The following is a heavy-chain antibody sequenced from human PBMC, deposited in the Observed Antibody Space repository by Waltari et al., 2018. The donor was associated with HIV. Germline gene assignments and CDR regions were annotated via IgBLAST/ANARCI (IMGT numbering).Heavy chain of an antibody. V-gene: IGHV3-7*01. J-gene: IGHJ6*02. CDR2: IKDDGSEK. CDR1: GFTFTYYW. Sequence: EVPLMESGAGLVQSGGSLRLSCAASGFTFTYYWMGWFRQTPGKGLEWVAYIKDDGSEKYYMGSVKGRFTISRDKAKNSMFLQMNSLRAEDTAVYYCARIGTFPHNYAIDFWGQGTTVTVSS. D-gene: IGHD1-26*01. CDR3: ARIGTFPHNYAIDF.